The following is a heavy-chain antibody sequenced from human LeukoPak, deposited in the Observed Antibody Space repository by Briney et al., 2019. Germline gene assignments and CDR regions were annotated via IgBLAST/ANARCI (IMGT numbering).Heavy chain of an antibody. CDR3: ARMYSGSYYFFYAFDI. V-gene: IGHV4-61*08. Sequence: SETLSLTCTVSGGSISSGGYYWSWIRQPPGKGLEWIGYIYYSGSTNYNPSLKSRVTISVDTSKNQFSLKLSSVTAADTAVYYCARMYSGSYYFFYAFDIWGQGTMVTVSS. D-gene: IGHD1-26*01. J-gene: IGHJ3*02. CDR2: IYYSGST. CDR1: GGSISSGGYY.